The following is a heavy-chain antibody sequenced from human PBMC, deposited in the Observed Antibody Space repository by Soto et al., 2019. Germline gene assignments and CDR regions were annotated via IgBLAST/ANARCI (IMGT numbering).Heavy chain of an antibody. J-gene: IGHJ6*02. Sequence: AASVKVSCKASGYTFTSYYMHWVRQAPGQGLEWMGIINPSGVSTTYAQKFQGRVTMTRDTSTSTVYMELSSLRSEDTAVYYCASNSGVVYGMDVWGQGTTVTVSS. CDR3: ASNSGVVYGMDV. CDR2: INPSGVST. V-gene: IGHV1-46*01. CDR1: GYTFTSYY. D-gene: IGHD3-3*01.